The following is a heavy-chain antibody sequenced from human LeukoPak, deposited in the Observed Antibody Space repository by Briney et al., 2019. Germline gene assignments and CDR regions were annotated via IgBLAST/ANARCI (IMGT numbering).Heavy chain of an antibody. CDR2: IYTSGST. V-gene: IGHV4-61*02. CDR1: GGSISSGSYY. CDR3: ARATSSYFYYMDV. Sequence: PSETLSLTCTVSGGSISSGSYYWSWIRQPAGKGLEWIGRIYTSGSTYYNPSLKSRVTISADTSKNQFSLNVSSVTAADTAVYYCARATSSYFYYMDVWGKGTTVTISS. J-gene: IGHJ6*03. D-gene: IGHD5-12*01.